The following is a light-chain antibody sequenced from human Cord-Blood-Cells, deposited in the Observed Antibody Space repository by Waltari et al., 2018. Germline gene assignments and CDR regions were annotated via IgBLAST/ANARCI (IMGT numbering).Light chain of an antibody. CDR3: QQYNNWPPLT. CDR1: QSVSSN. J-gene: IGKJ4*01. V-gene: IGKV3-15*01. Sequence: IVMTQSPATLSVYPGESAPLSCRASQSVSSNLAGYQQKPGQAPRLLIYGASTRATGIPARFSGSGSGTEFTLTISSLQSEDVAVYYCQQYNNWPPLTFGGGTKVEIK. CDR2: GAS.